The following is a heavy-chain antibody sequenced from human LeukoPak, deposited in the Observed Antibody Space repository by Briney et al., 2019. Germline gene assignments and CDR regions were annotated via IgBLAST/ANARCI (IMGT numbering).Heavy chain of an antibody. D-gene: IGHD1-1*01. Sequence: GRSLRLSCAASGFTFDTYRMNWVRQAPGKGLEWVSSISASGSYTYYADSLKGRFTISRDNAKNSLFLQMNSLRAEDTAVYYCARDSPGTTASDYWGQGTLVTVSS. CDR1: GFTFDTYR. V-gene: IGHV3-21*01. CDR3: ARDSPGTTASDY. J-gene: IGHJ4*02. CDR2: ISASGSYT.